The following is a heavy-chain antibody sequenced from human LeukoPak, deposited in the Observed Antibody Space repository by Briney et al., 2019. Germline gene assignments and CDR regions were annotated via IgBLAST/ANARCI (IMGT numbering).Heavy chain of an antibody. J-gene: IGHJ4*02. D-gene: IGHD6-13*01. CDR3: ARGGSSWYAADY. Sequence: SETLSLTCTVSGGSISSHYWSWIRQPPGKGLEWIGYIYYSGSTNYNPSLKSRVTISVDTSNNQFSLKLISVSAADTAVYYCARGGSSWYAADYWGQGTLVTVSS. CDR2: IYYSGST. V-gene: IGHV4-59*11. CDR1: GGSISSHY.